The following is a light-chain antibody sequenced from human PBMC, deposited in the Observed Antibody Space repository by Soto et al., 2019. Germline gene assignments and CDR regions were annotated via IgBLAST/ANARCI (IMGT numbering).Light chain of an antibody. J-gene: IGKJ3*01. V-gene: IGKV1D-13*01. CDR3: QQFNNWPVT. CDR2: DAS. CDR1: QAISSA. Sequence: IQLTQSPSSLSASVGDRVTITCRASQAISSALAWYQQKPGKPPKLLIYDASTLQSGVPSRFSGTASGTDFTLTINSLQPEDFATYYCQQFNNWPVTCGPGTKV.